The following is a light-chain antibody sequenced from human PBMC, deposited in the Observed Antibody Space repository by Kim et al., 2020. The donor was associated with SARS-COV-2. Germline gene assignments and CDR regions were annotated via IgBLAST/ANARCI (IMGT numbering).Light chain of an antibody. CDR1: EGLSTW. V-gene: IGKV1D-12*01. CDR3: QQTKSFPIT. CDR2: SAS. J-gene: IGKJ5*01. Sequence: DIQMTQSPSTVSASVGDTVTITCRASEGLSTWLAWYQQKPGRAPQLLIYSASSLQSGVPSRFSGSGSGADFTLTITGLQTEDFGIYSCQQTKSFPITFGQGTRLEIK.